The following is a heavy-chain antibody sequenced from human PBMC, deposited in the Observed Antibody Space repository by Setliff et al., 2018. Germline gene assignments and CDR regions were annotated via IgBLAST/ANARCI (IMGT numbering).Heavy chain of an antibody. CDR1: GGSISSRNYY. CDR3: ARTRYGLGGRPY. J-gene: IGHJ4*02. D-gene: IGHD2-15*01. CDR2: IYYIGST. V-gene: IGHV4-30-4*08. Sequence: PSETLSLTCTVSGGSISSRNYYWTWIRQHPGKGLEWIGYIYYIGSTYYNPSLKSRVTIFADTSRNQFSVQLSSVTAADTAVYYCARTRYGLGGRPYWGQGTLVTVSS.